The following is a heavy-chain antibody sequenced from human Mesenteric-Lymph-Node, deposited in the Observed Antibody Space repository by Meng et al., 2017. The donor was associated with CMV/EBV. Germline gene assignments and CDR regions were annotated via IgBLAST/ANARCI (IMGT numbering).Heavy chain of an antibody. Sequence: GSLRLSCTISGGSISSYYWSWIRQPPGKGLEWIGYIYYSGRTNYNPSLKSRVTISVDTSKNQFSLKLNSVTAADTAVYYCARDGLRRPTGYYYGMDVWGQGTTVTVSS. D-gene: IGHD4-17*01. CDR3: ARDGLRRPTGYYYGMDV. CDR1: GGSISSYY. V-gene: IGHV4-59*01. J-gene: IGHJ6*02. CDR2: IYYSGRT.